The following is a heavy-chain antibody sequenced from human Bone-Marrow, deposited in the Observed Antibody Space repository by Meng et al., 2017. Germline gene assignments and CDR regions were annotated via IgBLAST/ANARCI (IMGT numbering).Heavy chain of an antibody. D-gene: IGHD3-22*01. J-gene: IGHJ4*02. Sequence: ASVKVSCKASGYTFTGYYMHWVRQAPGQGLEWMGRINPNSGGTNYAQKFQGRVTMTRDTSINTAYMELSRLRSDDTAVYYCASSGYYYSYLSCWGQGTLVTVSS. CDR2: INPNSGGT. CDR3: ASSGYYYSYLSC. V-gene: IGHV1-2*06. CDR1: GYTFTGYY.